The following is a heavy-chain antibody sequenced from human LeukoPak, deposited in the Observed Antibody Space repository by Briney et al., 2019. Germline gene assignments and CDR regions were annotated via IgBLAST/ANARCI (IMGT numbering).Heavy chain of an antibody. CDR3: SRGRAASFDM. CDR1: GDSISSSN. J-gene: IGHJ3*02. D-gene: IGHD5-12*01. Sequence: TSETLSLTCTVFGDSISSSNWNWIRQPPGKGLEWIGYIYYTGSTTYNPSLKSRVTISVDTSKNQFSLKLNSVTAADTAVYYCSRGRAASFDMWGQGTVVTVSS. V-gene: IGHV4-59*01. CDR2: IYYTGST.